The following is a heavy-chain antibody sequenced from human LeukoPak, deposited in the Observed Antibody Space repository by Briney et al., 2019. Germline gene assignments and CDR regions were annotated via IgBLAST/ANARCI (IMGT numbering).Heavy chain of an antibody. V-gene: IGHV3-21*01. CDR2: IRSRGGYT. CDR1: GQSANLHT. CDR3: AADGWPRGETATIGVLVS. D-gene: IGHD5-18*01. J-gene: IGHJ4*02. Sequence: GGSLRLSCATSGQSANLHTLNWDRQAPGQGLEWVSSIRSRGGYTYYADSRKGRVTASRDNAKNALYLQMNSVRVEDTGVYYCAADGWPRGETATIGVLVSWGQGTLVIVAS.